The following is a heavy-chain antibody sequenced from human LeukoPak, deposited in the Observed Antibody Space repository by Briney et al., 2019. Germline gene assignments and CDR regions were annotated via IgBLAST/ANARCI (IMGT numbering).Heavy chain of an antibody. D-gene: IGHD3-16*02. V-gene: IGHV3-21*01. J-gene: IGHJ4*02. CDR2: ISSSSSYI. CDR1: GFTFSSYS. CDR3: ARGYDYVWGSYRPFDY. Sequence: GGSLRPSCAASGFTFSSYSMNWVRQAPGKGLEWVSSISSSSSYIYYADSVKGRFTISRDNAKNSLYLQMNSLRAEDTAVYYCARGYDYVWGSYRPFDYWGQGTLVTVSS.